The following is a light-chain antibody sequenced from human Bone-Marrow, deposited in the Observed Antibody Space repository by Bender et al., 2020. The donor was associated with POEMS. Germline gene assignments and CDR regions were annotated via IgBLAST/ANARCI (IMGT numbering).Light chain of an antibody. V-gene: IGLV2-14*01. J-gene: IGLJ1*01. CDR2: DVT. CDR1: SSDVGGYNS. Sequence: QSVLTQPASVSGSPGQSITISCTGTSSDVGGYNSVSWYQQHPGEGPKLIIYDVTNRPSGVSNRFSGSKSAYTASLTISGLQAEDEADYYCIAYGTGLYVFGTGTRVTVL. CDR3: IAYGTGLYV.